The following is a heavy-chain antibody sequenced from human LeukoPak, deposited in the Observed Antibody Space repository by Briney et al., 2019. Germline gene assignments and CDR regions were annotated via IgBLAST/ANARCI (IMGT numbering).Heavy chain of an antibody. CDR2: IYYSGST. J-gene: IGHJ5*02. Sequence: SQTLSLTCTVSGGSISSGDYYWSWIRQPPGKGLEWIGYIYYSGSTYYNPSLNSRVTISVDTSKNQFSLKLSSVTAADTAVYYCAREGYYYDSSGYPWGQGTLVTVSS. CDR3: AREGYYYDSSGYP. CDR1: GGSISSGDYY. D-gene: IGHD3-22*01. V-gene: IGHV4-30-4*01.